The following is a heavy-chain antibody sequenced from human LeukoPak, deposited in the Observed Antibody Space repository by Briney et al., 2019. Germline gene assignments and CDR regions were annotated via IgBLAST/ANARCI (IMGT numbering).Heavy chain of an antibody. CDR1: GYSFTSYW. CDR2: IYPGDSDT. CDR3: ASRYDSSGYYAAFDI. D-gene: IGHD3-22*01. Sequence: GESLKISCKGSGYSFTSYWIGWVRQMPGKGLECMGIIYPGDSDTRYSPSSQGQVTISADKSISTACLQWSSLKASDTAMYYCASRYDSSGYYAAFDIWGQGTMVTVSS. J-gene: IGHJ3*02. V-gene: IGHV5-51*01.